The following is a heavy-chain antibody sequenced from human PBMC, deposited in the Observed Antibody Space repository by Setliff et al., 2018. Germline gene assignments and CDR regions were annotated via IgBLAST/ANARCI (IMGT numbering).Heavy chain of an antibody. D-gene: IGHD6-6*01. Sequence: GGSLRLSCAASGFTFSNAWMNWVRQAPGQGLEWVGRIRSKPNSYATAYAASVKGRFTISRDDSENTAYLQMNSLKTEDTAVYYCSSSSSVAFDIWGQGTMVTVSS. CDR2: IRSKPNSYAT. CDR1: GFTFSNAW. CDR3: SSSSSVAFDI. V-gene: IGHV3-73*01. J-gene: IGHJ3*02.